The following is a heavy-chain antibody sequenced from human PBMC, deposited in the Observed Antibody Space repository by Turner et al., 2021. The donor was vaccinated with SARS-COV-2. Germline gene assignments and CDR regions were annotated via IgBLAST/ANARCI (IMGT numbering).Heavy chain of an antibody. CDR2: ISYDGSNK. V-gene: IGHV3-30*18. CDR1: GFTFSSYG. CDR3: AKDGAPFLLYFGEPTFYFDY. D-gene: IGHD3-10*01. Sequence: QVQLVESGGGVVQPGMSLRLSCAASGFTFSSYGMHWVRQAPGKGLEWVAVISYDGSNKYYADSVKGRFTISRNNSQNTLNLQMNSLRAEDTAVYYCAKDGAPFLLYFGEPTFYFDYWGQGTLLTVSS. J-gene: IGHJ4*02.